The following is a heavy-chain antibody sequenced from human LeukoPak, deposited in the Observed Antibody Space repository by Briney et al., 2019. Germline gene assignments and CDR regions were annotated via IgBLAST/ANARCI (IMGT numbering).Heavy chain of an antibody. V-gene: IGHV1-8*01. D-gene: IGHD3-10*01. CDR2: MNPNSGNT. CDR1: GYTFTSYD. CDR3: ARGILWFGDDV. Sequence: ASVKVSCTASGYTFTSYDINWVRQAPGQGLEWMGWMNPNSGNTGYAQKFQGRVTMTRNTSISTAYMELSSLRSEDTAVYYCARGILWFGDDVWGKGTTVTISS. J-gene: IGHJ6*04.